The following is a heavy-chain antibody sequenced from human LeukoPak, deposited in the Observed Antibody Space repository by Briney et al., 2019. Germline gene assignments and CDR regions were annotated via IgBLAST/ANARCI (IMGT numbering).Heavy chain of an antibody. CDR3: ARGDPIQLGGAFDI. CDR2: ISSSSSYI. V-gene: IGHV3-21*01. Sequence: NPGGSLRLSCAASGFTFSSYSMNWVRQAPGKGLEWVSSISSSSSYIYYADSVKGRFTISRDNAKNSLYLQMNSLRAGDTAVYYCARGDPIQLGGAFDIWGQGTMVTVSS. D-gene: IGHD5-18*01. J-gene: IGHJ3*02. CDR1: GFTFSSYS.